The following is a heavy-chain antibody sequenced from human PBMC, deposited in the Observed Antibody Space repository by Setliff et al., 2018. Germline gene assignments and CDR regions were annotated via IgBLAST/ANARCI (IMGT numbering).Heavy chain of an antibody. CDR2: IIPIFGTT. D-gene: IGHD5-12*01. CDR1: RGTFSSYG. Sequence: ASVKVSCKASRGTFSSYGITWVRQAPGQGLEWMGGIIPIFGTTDYAQKFQGRVTITADESTSTAYMEMSSLRSGDTAVYYCARERGDIVSTTSYYYYMDVWGKGTTVTVSS. J-gene: IGHJ6*03. V-gene: IGHV1-69*13. CDR3: ARERGDIVSTTSYYYYMDV.